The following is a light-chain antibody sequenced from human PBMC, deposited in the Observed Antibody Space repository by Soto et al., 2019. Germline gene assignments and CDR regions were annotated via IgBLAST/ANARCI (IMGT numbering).Light chain of an antibody. CDR1: QDIKNY. Sequence: DIQMTQSPSSLSASVGDRVTITCQASQDIKNYLNWYQQKSGKAPKLLIYDASDLETGVPSRFSGSGSATDFTFTINSLQPEDIATYYCQQYDNLPLTFGGGTKV. CDR3: QQYDNLPLT. V-gene: IGKV1-33*01. J-gene: IGKJ4*01. CDR2: DAS.